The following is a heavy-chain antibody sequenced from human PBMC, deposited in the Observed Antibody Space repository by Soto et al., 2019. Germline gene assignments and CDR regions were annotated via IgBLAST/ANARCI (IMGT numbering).Heavy chain of an antibody. CDR1: GESFSDYF. V-gene: IGHV4-34*01. J-gene: IGHJ6*02. CDR2: IDQTGRT. Sequence: QVQLQQWGAGLLKPSETLSLTCAVSGESFSDYFWSWIHQPPGKGLEWIGEIDQTGRTNNNPSIKSRVIMSVDTSKNPFSLKLSSVTAADTAMYYCARGVGSGRDYGLDVWGQGTTVTVS. CDR3: ARGVGSGRDYGLDV. D-gene: IGHD3-10*01.